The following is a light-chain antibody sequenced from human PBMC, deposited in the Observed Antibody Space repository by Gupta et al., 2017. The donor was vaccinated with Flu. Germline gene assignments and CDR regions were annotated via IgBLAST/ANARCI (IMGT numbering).Light chain of an antibody. CDR2: GAS. CDR3: QHRHKPWT. Sequence: IPLTQSPPFLSASVRDRVTITCRASQNTDKFLNWYQNEPGKAPKLLIYGASRLQTGVPSRFSGSGSGTDLSLTIRGMKPEDFTSYYCQHRHKPWTFGQGTKVEIK. J-gene: IGKJ1*01. V-gene: IGKV1-39*01. CDR1: QNTDKF.